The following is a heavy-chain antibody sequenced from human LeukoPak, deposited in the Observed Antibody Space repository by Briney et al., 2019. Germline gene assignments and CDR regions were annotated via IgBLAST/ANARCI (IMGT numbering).Heavy chain of an antibody. CDR2: ISGSGGST. D-gene: IGHD3-10*01. V-gene: IGHV3-23*01. CDR1: GFTFSSYA. J-gene: IGHJ5*02. Sequence: GGSLRLSCAASGFTFSSYAMSWVRQAPGKGLEWVSAISGSGGSTYYADSVKGRFTISRDNSKNTLYLQMNSLRSDDTAVYYCARDLGLRGVTNWFDPWGQGTLVTVSS. CDR3: ARDLGLRGVTNWFDP.